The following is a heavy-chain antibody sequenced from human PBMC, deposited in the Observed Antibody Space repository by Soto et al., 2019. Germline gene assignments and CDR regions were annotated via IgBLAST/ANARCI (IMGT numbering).Heavy chain of an antibody. J-gene: IGHJ6*02. CDR2: IYYSGST. CDR1: DGSISSSSYY. CDR3: ARHVLVPAAIGGMDV. V-gene: IGHV4-39*01. D-gene: IGHD2-2*02. Sequence: QLQLQESGPGLVKPSETLSLTCTVSDGSISSSSYYWGWIRQPPGKGLEWIGSIYYSGSTYYNPSLTSRVTMTVDTAKNQFFLKLTSVTAADTAVYYCARHVLVPAAIGGMDVWGQGTTVTVSS.